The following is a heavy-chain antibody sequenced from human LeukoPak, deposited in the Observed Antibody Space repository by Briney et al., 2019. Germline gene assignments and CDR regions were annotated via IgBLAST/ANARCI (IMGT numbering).Heavy chain of an antibody. J-gene: IGHJ4*02. V-gene: IGHV1-18*01. CDR3: ARSTLRATNFDY. CDR2: ISAYNGNT. CDR1: GYTFTNYG. Sequence: ASVKVSCKAFGYTFTNYGISWVRQAPGQGLECMGWISAYNGNTNYAQRFQGRVTMTTDTSTSTAYMELRSLRSDDTAVYYCARSTLRATNFDYWGQGTLVTASS. D-gene: IGHD1-26*01.